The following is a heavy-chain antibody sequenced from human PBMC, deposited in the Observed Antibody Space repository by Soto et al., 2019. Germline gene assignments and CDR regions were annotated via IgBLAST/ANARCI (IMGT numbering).Heavy chain of an antibody. D-gene: IGHD6-19*01. Sequence: ALVKVCCKASGYTFTSYAMHWVRQAPGQRLEWMGWINAGNGNTKYSQKFQGRVTITRDTSASTAYMELSSLRSEDTAVYYCARGGIAVAGIFYLFDPCGQGSLVIVSA. V-gene: IGHV1-3*01. CDR3: ARGGIAVAGIFYLFDP. CDR2: INAGNGNT. CDR1: GYTFTSYA. J-gene: IGHJ5*02.